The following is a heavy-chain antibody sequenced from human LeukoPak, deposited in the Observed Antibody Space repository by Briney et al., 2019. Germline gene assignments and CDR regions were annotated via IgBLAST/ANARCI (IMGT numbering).Heavy chain of an antibody. D-gene: IGHD4-17*01. CDR2: ISYDGSNK. CDR3: ARDLPDYGDLSDY. CDR1: GFTFSSYA. J-gene: IGHJ4*02. V-gene: IGHV3-30-3*01. Sequence: PGGSLRLSCAASGFTFSSYAMHWVRQAPGKGLEWVAVISYDGSNKYYADSVKGRFTTSRDNSKNTLYLQMNSLRAEDTAVYYCARDLPDYGDLSDYWGQGTLVTVSS.